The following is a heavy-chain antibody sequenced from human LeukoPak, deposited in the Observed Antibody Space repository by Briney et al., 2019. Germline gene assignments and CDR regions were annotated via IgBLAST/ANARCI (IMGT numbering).Heavy chain of an antibody. CDR1: GFTFSSYD. D-gene: IGHD6-19*01. CDR2: ISGSGGST. CDR3: ARGTSGWWIDY. V-gene: IGHV3-23*01. J-gene: IGHJ4*02. Sequence: PGGSLRLSCAVSGFTFSSYDMSWVRQAPGKGLEWVSGISGSGGSTYYADSVKGRFTISRDNAKNSLYLQMNSLRAEDTAVYYCARGTSGWWIDYWGQGTLVTVSS.